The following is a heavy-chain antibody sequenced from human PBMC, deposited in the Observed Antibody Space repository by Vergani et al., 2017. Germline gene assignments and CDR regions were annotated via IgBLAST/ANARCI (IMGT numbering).Heavy chain of an antibody. CDR1: GFTFSSYS. D-gene: IGHD1-26*01. V-gene: IGHV3-21*01. CDR3: ARDMDSGSYWGYYYCGMDV. Sequence: EVQLVESGGGLVKPGGSLRLSCAASGFTFSSYSMNWVRQAPGKGLEWVSSISSSSSYIYYADSVKGRFTISRDNAKSSLYRQMNSLRGEDTAVYYCARDMDSGSYWGYYYCGMDVWGQGTTVTVSS. CDR2: ISSSSSYI. J-gene: IGHJ6*02.